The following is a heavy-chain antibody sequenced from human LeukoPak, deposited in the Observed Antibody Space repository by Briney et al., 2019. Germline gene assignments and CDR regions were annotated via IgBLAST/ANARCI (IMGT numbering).Heavy chain of an antibody. J-gene: IGHJ4*02. CDR2: VYHSGTT. V-gene: IGHV4-59*01. CDR3: ARGACSGGSCLDS. D-gene: IGHD2-15*01. Sequence: SETLPLTCTASGGSLSPFYWSWIRQPPGKGRKGFAHVYHSGTTNYNPSLKSRVAISADTSKNQFSLRLSSVTAADTAVYYCARGACSGGSCLDSWGQGTLVTVSS. CDR1: GGSLSPFY.